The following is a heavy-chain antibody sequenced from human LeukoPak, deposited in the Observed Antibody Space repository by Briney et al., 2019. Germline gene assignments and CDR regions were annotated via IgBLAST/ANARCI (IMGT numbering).Heavy chain of an antibody. CDR3: AKALLGCNRHHNYFDY. CDR1: GFTFSSYA. V-gene: IGHV3-23*01. CDR2: ISGSGGST. D-gene: IGHD1-14*01. Sequence: PGGSLRLSCAASGFTFSSYAMSWVRQAPGKGLEWVSAISGSGGSTYYADSVKGRFTISRDNSKNTLYLQMNSLRAEDTAVYYCAKALLGCNRHHNYFDYWGQGTLVTVSS. J-gene: IGHJ4*02.